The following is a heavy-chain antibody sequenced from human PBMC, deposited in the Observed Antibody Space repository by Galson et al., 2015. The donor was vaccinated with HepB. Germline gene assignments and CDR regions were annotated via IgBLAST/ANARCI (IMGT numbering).Heavy chain of an antibody. D-gene: IGHD4-17*01. CDR2: INPSGGST. CDR1: GYTFTSYY. J-gene: IGHJ3*02. V-gene: IGHV1-46*01. CDR3: ARADYGDYARGGFDI. Sequence: SLKVSCKASGYTFTSYYMHWVRQAPGQGLEWVGIINPSGGSTSYAQEFHGRVTMTRETSTSTVYMELSSLRAEDTAVYYCARADYGDYARGGFDIWGQGTMVTVSS.